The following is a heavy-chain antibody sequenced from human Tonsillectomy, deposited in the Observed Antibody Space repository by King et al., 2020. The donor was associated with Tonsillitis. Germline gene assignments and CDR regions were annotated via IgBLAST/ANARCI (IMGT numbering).Heavy chain of an antibody. CDR2: IYYSGDT. Sequence: QLQESGPGLVKPSETLSLTCTVSGGSISSTSYYWGWIRQPPGKGLDWIGTIYYSGDTYYNPSLESRVAISVHTSKNQFSLKLSSVTAADTAVYYCARHIFYYYYMDVWGKGTTVTVSS. CDR3: ARHIFYYYYMDV. D-gene: IGHD2-15*01. J-gene: IGHJ6*03. CDR1: GGSISSTSYY. V-gene: IGHV4-39*01.